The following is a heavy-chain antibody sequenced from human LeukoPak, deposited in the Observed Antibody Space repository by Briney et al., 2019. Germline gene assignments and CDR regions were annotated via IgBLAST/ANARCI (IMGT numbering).Heavy chain of an antibody. CDR1: GYSFTSYW. CDR3: ARLTSHHFDY. D-gene: IGHD1/OR15-1a*01. Sequence: GESLKISSKGSGYSFTSYWIGWVRQMPGKGLEWMGIIYPGDSDTRYSPSFQGQVTISADKSISTAYLRWGSLKASDTAMYYCARLTSHHFDYWGQGTLVTVSS. V-gene: IGHV5-51*01. J-gene: IGHJ4*02. CDR2: IYPGDSDT.